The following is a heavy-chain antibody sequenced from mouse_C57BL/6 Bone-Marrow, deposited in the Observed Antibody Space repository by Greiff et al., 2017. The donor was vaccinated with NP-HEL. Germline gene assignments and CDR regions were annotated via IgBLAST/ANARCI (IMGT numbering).Heavy chain of an antibody. V-gene: IGHV14-2*01. CDR2: LGPEDGET. CDR3: AGGSSPDY. Sequence: VQLQQSGAELVKPGASVKLSCTASGFNIKDYYMHWVKQRTEQGLEWIGRLGPEDGETKYAPQFHGKATITADTSSNTAYLQLSSLTAEDTAVYYCAGGSSPDYWGQGTTLTVSS. D-gene: IGHD1-1*01. CDR1: GFNIKDYY. J-gene: IGHJ2*01.